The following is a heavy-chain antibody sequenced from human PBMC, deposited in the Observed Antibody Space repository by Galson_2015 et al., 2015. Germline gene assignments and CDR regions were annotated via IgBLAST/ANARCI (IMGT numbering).Heavy chain of an antibody. V-gene: IGHV3-23*01. J-gene: IGHJ4*02. CDR1: GFTFSSYA. CDR3: VRGNSGYGNFDY. Sequence: SLRLSCAASGFTFSSYAMSWLRQAPGKGLEWVSAISGSGGGTYYADSVKGRFTISRDDAKSTLYLQMNSLRAEDTAVYYCVRGNSGYGNFDYWGQGILVTVSS. CDR2: ISGSGGGT. D-gene: IGHD5-18*01.